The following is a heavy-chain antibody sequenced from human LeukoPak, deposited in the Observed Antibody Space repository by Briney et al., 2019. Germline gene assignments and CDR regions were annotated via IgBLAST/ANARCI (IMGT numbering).Heavy chain of an antibody. CDR1: GFTVSSNY. Sequence: GGSLRLSCAASGFTVSSNYMSWVRQAPGKGLEWVSTLGGRGVLTYYADSVRGRFTVSRDNSKNTLYLQMNSLRAGDTAVYYCARRDGSGYYALDYWGQGILVTVSS. V-gene: IGHV3-23*01. D-gene: IGHD3-22*01. CDR2: LGGRGVLT. J-gene: IGHJ4*02. CDR3: ARRDGSGYYALDY.